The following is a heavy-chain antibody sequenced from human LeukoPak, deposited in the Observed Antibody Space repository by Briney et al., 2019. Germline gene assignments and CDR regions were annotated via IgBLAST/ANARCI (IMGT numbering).Heavy chain of an antibody. Sequence: SETLSLTCTVSGGSVSSGSYYWSWIRQPPGKGLEWIGYMYYSGITNYNPSLKSRVTSSVDTSKNQFSLKLTSVTAADTAVYYCAALFWSGYPHYDYWGQGTLVTVSS. V-gene: IGHV4-61*01. CDR3: AALFWSGYPHYDY. CDR2: MYYSGIT. J-gene: IGHJ4*02. CDR1: GGSVSSGSYY. D-gene: IGHD3-3*01.